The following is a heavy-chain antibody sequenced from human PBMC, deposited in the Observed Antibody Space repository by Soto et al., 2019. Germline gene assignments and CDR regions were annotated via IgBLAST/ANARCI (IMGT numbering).Heavy chain of an antibody. Sequence: SVKVSCKASGYPFTDYFVHWVRLAPGQGLEWMGWVNPDTGVATFPQKFQGRVTVTRDASINTDYMELTHLTSEDTGIYYCARDPIRGGVPYFFDFWGRGTQVTVSS. D-gene: IGHD3-16*01. J-gene: IGHJ4*02. CDR2: VNPDTGVA. CDR3: ARDPIRGGVPYFFDF. V-gene: IGHV1-2*02. CDR1: GYPFTDYF.